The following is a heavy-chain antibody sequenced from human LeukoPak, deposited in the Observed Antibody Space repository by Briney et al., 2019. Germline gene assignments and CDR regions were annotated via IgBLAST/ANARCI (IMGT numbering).Heavy chain of an antibody. CDR2: INPNSGGT. Sequence: GASVKVSCKASGYTFTDYYMHWVRQAPGQGLEWMGWINPNSGGTNYAQKFQGRVTMTRDTSISTAYMELSRLRSDDTAVYYCARNKLVGATHTYDAFDIWGQGTMVTVSS. D-gene: IGHD1-26*01. CDR3: ARNKLVGATHTYDAFDI. J-gene: IGHJ3*02. CDR1: GYTFTDYY. V-gene: IGHV1-2*02.